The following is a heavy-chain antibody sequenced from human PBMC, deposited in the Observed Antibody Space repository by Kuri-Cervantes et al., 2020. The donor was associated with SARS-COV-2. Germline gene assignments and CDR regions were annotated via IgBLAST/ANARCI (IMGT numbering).Heavy chain of an antibody. CDR2: VYYNGDT. CDR1: GVSLRSVNFY. J-gene: IGHJ3*02. Sequence: SEILSLNCTVSGVSLRSVNFYWGWFRQPPGKGLEWLGSVYYNGDTYYNPSLKSRLTVSIVAAKRQFSLRLTSVTAADTAVYFCSRPERQGEDAFDIWGQGKMVTVSS. CDR3: SRPERQGEDAFDI. D-gene: IGHD1-26*01. V-gene: IGHV4-39*01.